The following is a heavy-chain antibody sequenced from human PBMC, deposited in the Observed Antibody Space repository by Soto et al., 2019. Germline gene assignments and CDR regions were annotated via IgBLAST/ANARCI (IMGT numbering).Heavy chain of an antibody. Sequence: QVPLVQSGAEVKKPGSSVKVSCKASGGTFSSYAISWVQQAPGQGLEWMGGIIPISDTTNYAQKFQGRVTITADESTSTAYMELSSLRSEDTAVYYCARSQGSSTSLEIYYYYYYGMDVWGQGTTVTVSS. CDR2: IIPISDTT. CDR3: ARSQGSSTSLEIYYYYYYGMDV. V-gene: IGHV1-69*01. CDR1: GGTFSSYA. D-gene: IGHD2-2*01. J-gene: IGHJ6*02.